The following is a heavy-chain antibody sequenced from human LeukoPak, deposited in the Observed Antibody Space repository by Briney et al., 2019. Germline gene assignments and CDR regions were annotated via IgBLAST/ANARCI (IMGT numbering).Heavy chain of an antibody. J-gene: IGHJ6*03. V-gene: IGHV1-8*03. CDR1: GGTFSSYA. Sequence: ASVKVSCKASGGTFSSYAISWVRQAPGQGLEWMGWMNPNSGNTGYAQKFQGRVTITRNTSISTAYMELSSLRSEDTAVYYCARWSNGGNSGYYYMDVWGKGTTVTISS. D-gene: IGHD4-23*01. CDR2: MNPNSGNT. CDR3: ARWSNGGNSGYYYMDV.